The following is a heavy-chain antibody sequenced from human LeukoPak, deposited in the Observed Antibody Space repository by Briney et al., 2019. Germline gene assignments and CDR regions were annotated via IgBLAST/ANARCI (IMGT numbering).Heavy chain of an antibody. J-gene: IGHJ5*02. Sequence: GGSLRLSCAASGFTFSSYAMSWVRQAPGKGLEWVSVISGSGVNTYYADSVKGRFTISRDNSKNTLYLQMNSLRAEDTAVYYCARGYDILTGNWFDPWGRGTLVTVSS. D-gene: IGHD3-9*01. CDR3: ARGYDILTGNWFDP. CDR2: ISGSGVNT. CDR1: GFTFSSYA. V-gene: IGHV3-23*01.